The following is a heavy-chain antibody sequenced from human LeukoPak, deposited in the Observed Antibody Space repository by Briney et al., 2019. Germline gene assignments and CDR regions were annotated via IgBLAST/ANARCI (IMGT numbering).Heavy chain of an antibody. CDR3: ARGPARGYSYGNWFDP. CDR2: IYYSGST. J-gene: IGHJ5*02. D-gene: IGHD5-18*01. CDR1: GGSISSYY. Sequence: SETLSLTCTVSGGSISSYYWSWIRQPPGKGLEWMGYIYYSGSTNYNPSLKSRVTISVDTSKNQFSLKLSSVTAADTAVYYCARGPARGYSYGNWFDPWGQGTLVTVSS. V-gene: IGHV4-59*01.